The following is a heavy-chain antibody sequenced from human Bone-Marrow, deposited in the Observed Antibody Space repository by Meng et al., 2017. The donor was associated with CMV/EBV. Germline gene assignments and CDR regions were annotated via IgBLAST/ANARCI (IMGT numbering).Heavy chain of an antibody. V-gene: IGHV1-46*01. CDR1: GYTFTSYY. CDR2: INSSGGST. J-gene: IGHJ6*02. D-gene: IGHD3-3*01. CDR3: AMERRPTVGVVIPYYYYYGMDV. Sequence: ASVKVSCKASGYTFTSYYMHWVRQAPGQGLEWMGIINSSGGSTSYAQKFQGRVTMPRDTSASTVYMELSSLRTEATAVDYCAMERRPTVGVVIPYYYYYGMDVWGQGTTVTVSS.